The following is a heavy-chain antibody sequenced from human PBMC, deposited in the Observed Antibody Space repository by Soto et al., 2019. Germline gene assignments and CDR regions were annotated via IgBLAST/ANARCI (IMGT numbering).Heavy chain of an antibody. CDR2: IDPSDSYT. D-gene: IGHD6-6*01. V-gene: IGHV5-10-1*01. CDR1: GYSFTSYW. CDR3: AIIRQLGTYYYYGMDV. J-gene: IGHJ6*02. Sequence: LKISCKGSGYSFTSYWISWVRQMPGKGLEWMGRIDPSDSYTNYSPSFQGHVTISADKSISTAYLQWSSLKASDTAMYYCAIIRQLGTYYYYGMDVWGQGTTVTVSS.